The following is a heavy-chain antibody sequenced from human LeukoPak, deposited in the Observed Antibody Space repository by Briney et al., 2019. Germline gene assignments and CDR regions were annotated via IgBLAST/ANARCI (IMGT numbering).Heavy chain of an antibody. CDR2: IRYDGSNK. J-gene: IGHJ4*02. CDR1: GFTFNIYG. V-gene: IGHV3-30*02. Sequence: PGGSLRLSCAASGFTFNIYGMHWVRQAPGKGLEWVAFIRYDGSNKYYADSVKGRFTISRDNSKNTLYLQMNSLRAEDTAVYYCAKDTGERLGILTGYYKSRKSYFDYWGQGTLVTVSS. D-gene: IGHD3-9*01. CDR3: AKDTGERLGILTGYYKSRKSYFDY.